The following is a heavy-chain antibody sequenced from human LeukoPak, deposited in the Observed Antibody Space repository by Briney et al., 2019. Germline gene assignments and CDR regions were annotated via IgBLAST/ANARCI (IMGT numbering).Heavy chain of an antibody. CDR1: GLTFNNYA. J-gene: IGHJ6*02. D-gene: IGHD3-16*01. CDR3: ATSWGPDASAFRWGRDGMDV. Sequence: GGSLRLSCAVSGLTFNNYAMSWVRQAPGKGLEWVSAISKSGDHTYYAASAKGRFTIYRDNSKNTQYLQMNSLRAEDTAVYYCATSWGPDASAFRWGRDGMDVWGQGTTVIVS. V-gene: IGHV3-23*01. CDR2: ISKSGDHT.